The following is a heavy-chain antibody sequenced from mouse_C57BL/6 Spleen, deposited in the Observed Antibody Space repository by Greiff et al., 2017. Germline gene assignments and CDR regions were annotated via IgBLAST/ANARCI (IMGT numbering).Heavy chain of an antibody. CDR3: AREQLRYFDY. V-gene: IGHV5-4*01. Sequence: EVQVVESGGGLVKPGGSLKLSCAASGFTFSSYAMSWVRQTPEKRLEWVATISDGGSYTDYPDNVKGRFTISRDKAKNNLYLQMSHLKSEDTAMYYCAREQLRYFDYWGQGTTLTVSS. D-gene: IGHD3-2*02. J-gene: IGHJ2*01. CDR1: GFTFSSYA. CDR2: ISDGGSYT.